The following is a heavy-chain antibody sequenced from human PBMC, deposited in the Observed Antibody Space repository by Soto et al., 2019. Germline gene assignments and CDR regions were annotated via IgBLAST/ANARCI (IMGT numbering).Heavy chain of an antibody. D-gene: IGHD2-15*01. CDR3: ARVVTVVKSFHYWYFDL. Sequence: QVQLVQSGAEVKKPGSSVKVSCKASGGTFSSYAISWVRQAPGQGLEWMGGIIPIFGTTNYAQKFQGRVTITADEATSTANTEPSSRRPEDTAVYYCARVVTVVKSFHYWYFDLWGRGTLVTVSS. CDR2: IIPIFGTT. J-gene: IGHJ2*01. CDR1: GGTFSSYA. V-gene: IGHV1-69*12.